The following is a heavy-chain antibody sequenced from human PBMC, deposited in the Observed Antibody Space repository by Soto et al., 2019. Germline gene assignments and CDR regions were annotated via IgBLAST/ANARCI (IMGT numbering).Heavy chain of an antibody. V-gene: IGHV4-59*04. CDR2: IYYSGST. J-gene: IGHJ4*02. CDR1: GGSISSYY. D-gene: IGHD2-15*01. CDR3: ARDLGGWPDY. Sequence: PSETLSLTCTVSGGSISSYYWSWIRQPPGKGLEWIGCIYYSGSTYYNPSLKSRVTITRDTSASTAYMELSSLRSEDTAVYYCARDLGGWPDYWGQGTLVTVSS.